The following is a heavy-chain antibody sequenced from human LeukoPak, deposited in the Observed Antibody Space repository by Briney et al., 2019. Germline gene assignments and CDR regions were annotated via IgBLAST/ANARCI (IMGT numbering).Heavy chain of an antibody. D-gene: IGHD6-19*01. CDR3: ATDGQSSGWYGFDY. CDR2: ISSSSNSI. CDR1: GFTFSTYG. V-gene: IGHV3-48*02. J-gene: IGHJ4*02. Sequence: GGSLRLSCAASGFTFSTYGMNWVRQAPGKGLEWLSYISSSSNSIYYADSVKGRFTISRDNAKNSLYLQMNSLRDEDTAVYYCATDGQSSGWYGFDYWGQGTLVTVSS.